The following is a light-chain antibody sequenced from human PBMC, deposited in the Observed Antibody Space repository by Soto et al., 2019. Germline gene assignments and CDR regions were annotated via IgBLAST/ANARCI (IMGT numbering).Light chain of an antibody. CDR1: QSIVRW. CDR2: DAS. V-gene: IGKV1-5*01. J-gene: IGKJ1*01. Sequence: DIQMTQSPSTLSASVGDRVTITCRASQSIVRWLAWYQQKPGKAPKLLIYDASSLESGVPSRFSGSGSGTEFTLTISSLQPDDFATYYCQQYSSYSRTFGQGTKVEIK. CDR3: QQYSSYSRT.